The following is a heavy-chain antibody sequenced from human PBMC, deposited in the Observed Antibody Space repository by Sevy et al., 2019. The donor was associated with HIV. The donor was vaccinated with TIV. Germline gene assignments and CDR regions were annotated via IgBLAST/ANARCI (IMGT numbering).Heavy chain of an antibody. CDR2: ISYDGSNK. CDR3: ARAQWLLSLDY. CDR1: AFTFSSYA. D-gene: IGHD3-3*01. V-gene: IGHV3-30-3*01. Sequence: GGSLRLSCAASAFTFSSYAMHWVRQAPGKGLEWVAVISYDGSNKYYADSVKGRFTISRDNSKNTLYLQMNSLRAEDTAVYYCARAQWLLSLDYWGQGTLVTVSS. J-gene: IGHJ4*02.